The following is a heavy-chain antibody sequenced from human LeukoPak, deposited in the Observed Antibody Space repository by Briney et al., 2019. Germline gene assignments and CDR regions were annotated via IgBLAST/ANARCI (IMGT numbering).Heavy chain of an antibody. D-gene: IGHD5-18*01. J-gene: IGHJ5*02. V-gene: IGHV3-74*01. CDR1: GFTISSYW. CDR2: INSDGTTA. Sequence: PGGSLRLSCAACGFTISSYWMYWVRQAPGKGLVWVSHINSDGTTATYADSVKGRFAISRDNAKNTLYLQMNSLRAEDTAVYYCSRDASDTAMVLWFDPWGQRTLVTVSS. CDR3: SRDASDTAMVLWFDP.